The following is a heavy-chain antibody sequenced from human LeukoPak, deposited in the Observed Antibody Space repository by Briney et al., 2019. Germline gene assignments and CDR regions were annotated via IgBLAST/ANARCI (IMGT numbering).Heavy chain of an antibody. J-gene: IGHJ4*02. V-gene: IGHV3-7*01. CDR1: GFTFSSYW. CDR2: IKQGGSEK. D-gene: IGHD4/OR15-4a*01. CDR3: ARDDNMVVRVGFDY. Sequence: QPGGSLRLSCAASGFTFSSYWMSWVRQAPGKGLEWVANIKQGGSEKYYVDSVKGRFTISRDNAKNSLYLQMNSLRAEDTAVYYCARDDNMVVRVGFDYWGQGTLVTVSS.